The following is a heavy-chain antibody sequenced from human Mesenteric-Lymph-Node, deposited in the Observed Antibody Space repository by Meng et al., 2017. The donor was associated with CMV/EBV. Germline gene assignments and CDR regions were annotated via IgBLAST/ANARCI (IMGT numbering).Heavy chain of an antibody. V-gene: IGHV4-31*02. CDR1: SMSSGGYY. D-gene: IGHD6-13*01. Sequence: SMSSGGYYWNWIRQNPGKGLEWIGYIYYSGSAFYNPSLKSRVSISVATSKNQFSLKLSSVTAADTAVYYCAGDRLGKTAAGKYYFDSWGQGTLVTVSS. CDR3: AGDRLGKTAAGKYYFDS. J-gene: IGHJ4*02. CDR2: IYYSGSA.